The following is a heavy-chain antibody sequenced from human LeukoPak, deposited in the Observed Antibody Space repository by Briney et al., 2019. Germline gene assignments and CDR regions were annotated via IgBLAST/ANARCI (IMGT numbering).Heavy chain of an antibody. Sequence: KPGGSLTLSCAASGFTFNSYSMNWLRQAPGKGLEWVSSISYTSSYIYYADSVKGRFTISRDNAKNSLFLQMNSLGAEDTAVYYCAREGLYGDYAGHWGQGTLVTVSS. J-gene: IGHJ4*02. CDR1: GFTFNSYS. CDR3: AREGLYGDYAGH. D-gene: IGHD4-17*01. CDR2: ISYTSSYI. V-gene: IGHV3-21*01.